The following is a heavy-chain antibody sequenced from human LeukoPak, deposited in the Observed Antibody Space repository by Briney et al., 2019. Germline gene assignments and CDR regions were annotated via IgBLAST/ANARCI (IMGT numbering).Heavy chain of an antibody. CDR2: IYSSGST. V-gene: IGHV3-53*01. CDR1: GFTVSSNS. CDR3: VRERGIDYYDSGVYTGASAYRFDY. J-gene: IGHJ4*02. D-gene: IGHD3-22*01. Sequence: GGSLRLSCAASGFTVSSNSMSWVRQVPGRGMEWVSVIYSSGSTYYADTGKGGFTISTDNIQNTLYIQINRLRAEDTAVYYCVRERGIDYYDSGVYTGASAYRFDYWGQGTLVTVS.